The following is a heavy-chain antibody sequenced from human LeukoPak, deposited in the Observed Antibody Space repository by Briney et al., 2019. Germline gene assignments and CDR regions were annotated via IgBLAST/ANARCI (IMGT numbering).Heavy chain of an antibody. J-gene: IGHJ4*02. Sequence: PGGSLRLSCTASGFTFRTYAMNWVRQAPGKGLEWVSTISSSGISTYYADYVKGRFTISRDNSKKKLSLQMNSLTADDTAVYYCAKALVRERLGSCDYWGQGTLVTVSS. CDR2: ISSSGIST. CDR3: AKALVRERLGSCDY. D-gene: IGHD1-1*01. V-gene: IGHV3-23*01. CDR1: GFTFRTYA.